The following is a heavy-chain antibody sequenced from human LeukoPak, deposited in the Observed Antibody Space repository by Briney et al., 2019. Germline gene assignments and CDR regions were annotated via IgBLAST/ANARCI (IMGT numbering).Heavy chain of an antibody. Sequence: PGGSLRLSCAASGFTFSSYAMSWVRQAPGKGLEWVSAISGSGGSTYYADSVKGRFTISRDNAKNSLYLQMNSLRAEDTAVYYCARGFSSMCDYWGQGTLVTVSS. J-gene: IGHJ4*02. V-gene: IGHV3-23*01. D-gene: IGHD6-13*01. CDR3: ARGFSSMCDY. CDR1: GFTFSSYA. CDR2: ISGSGGST.